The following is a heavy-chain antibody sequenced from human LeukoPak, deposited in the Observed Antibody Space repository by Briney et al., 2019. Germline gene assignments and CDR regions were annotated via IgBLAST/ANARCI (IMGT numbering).Heavy chain of an antibody. CDR1: GFTFSSNA. Sequence: PGGSLRLSCAASGFTFSSNAMSWVRQAPGKGLEWVSGISGSGSNTYYADSVKGRFTISRDNAKNSLYLQMNSLRAEDTAVYYCARVGDLYGMDVWGQGTTVTVSS. V-gene: IGHV3-21*01. J-gene: IGHJ6*02. CDR3: ARVGDLYGMDV. CDR2: ISGSGSNT. D-gene: IGHD4-17*01.